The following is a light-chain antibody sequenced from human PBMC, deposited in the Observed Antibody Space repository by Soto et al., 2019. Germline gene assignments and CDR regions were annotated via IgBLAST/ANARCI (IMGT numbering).Light chain of an antibody. CDR2: DAS. Sequence: DIEMTQSPATMSASVGDRVTITCRASQSISDWLAWFQLKPGKAPKILIYDASSLESGVPSRLSGSGSGTEFTLTISSLQPEDSAFYYCQQRDNSPKTFGQGTQVDIK. J-gene: IGKJ1*01. V-gene: IGKV1-5*01. CDR3: QQRDNSPKT. CDR1: QSISDW.